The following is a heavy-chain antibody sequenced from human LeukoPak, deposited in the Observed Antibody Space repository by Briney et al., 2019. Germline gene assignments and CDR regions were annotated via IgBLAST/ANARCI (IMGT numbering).Heavy chain of an antibody. J-gene: IGHJ4*02. CDR3: ARRPSLVLWFGETLTGFDY. D-gene: IGHD3-10*01. CDR1: GGSFSGYY. Sequence: PSETLSLPCAVYGGSFSGYYWSWIRQPPGKGLEWIGEINHSGCTNYNPSLKSRVTISVDTAKNQFSLKLSSVTAADTAVYYCARRPSLVLWFGETLTGFDYWGQGTLVTVSS. CDR2: INHSGCT. V-gene: IGHV4-34*01.